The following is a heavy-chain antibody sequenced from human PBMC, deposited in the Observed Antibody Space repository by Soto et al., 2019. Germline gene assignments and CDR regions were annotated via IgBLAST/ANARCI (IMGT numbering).Heavy chain of an antibody. J-gene: IGHJ4*02. CDR3: SRAELTAPDY. D-gene: IGHD2-21*02. CDR1: GYTFTGYY. Sequence: ASVKVSCKASGYTFTGYYIHWVRQAPGQGLEWMGWINPISGGTNYAQKFQGRVTMTRDTSISTAYMELNRVNSDDTAVYYCSRAELTAPDYWGQGTLVTVST. CDR2: INPISGGT. V-gene: IGHV1-2*02.